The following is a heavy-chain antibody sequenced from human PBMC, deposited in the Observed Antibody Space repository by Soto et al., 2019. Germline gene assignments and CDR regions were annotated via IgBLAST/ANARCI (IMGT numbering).Heavy chain of an antibody. Sequence: QVQLVQSGAEVKKPGASVKVSCKASGYTFTSYGISWVRQAPGQGLEWMGWISAYNGNTNYAQKLQGRVTMTTDTPTSTAYMELGSLRSDDTTVYYCARGASQWLLQKRGLDYWGQGTLVTVSS. J-gene: IGHJ4*02. CDR1: GYTFTSYG. CDR3: ARGASQWLLQKRGLDY. D-gene: IGHD6-19*01. V-gene: IGHV1-18*01. CDR2: ISAYNGNT.